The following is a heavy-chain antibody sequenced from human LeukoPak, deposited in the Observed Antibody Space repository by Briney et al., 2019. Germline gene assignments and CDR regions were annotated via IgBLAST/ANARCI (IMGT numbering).Heavy chain of an antibody. CDR3: ARGYCSSTSCYLYGLFDY. Sequence: SETLSLTCTVSGGSISSYYWSWIRQPPGKGLEWIGDIYYSGSTNYNPSLKSRVTISVDTSKNQFSLKLSSVTAADTAVYYCARGYCSSTSCYLYGLFDYWGQGTLVTVSS. V-gene: IGHV4-59*01. J-gene: IGHJ4*02. CDR2: IYYSGST. D-gene: IGHD2-2*01. CDR1: GGSISSYY.